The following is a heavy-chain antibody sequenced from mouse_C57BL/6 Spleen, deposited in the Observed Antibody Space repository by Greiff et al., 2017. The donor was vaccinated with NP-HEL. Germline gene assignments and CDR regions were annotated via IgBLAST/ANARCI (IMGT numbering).Heavy chain of an antibody. CDR2: ISSGSSTI. CDR3: ARGGVVPYYAMDY. D-gene: IGHD1-1*01. CDR1: GFTFSDYG. Sequence: EVHLVESGGGLVKPGGSLKLSCAASGFTFSDYGMHWVRQAPEKGLEWVAYISSGSSTIYYADTVKGRFTISRDNAKNTLFLQMTSLRSEDTAMYYCARGGVVPYYAMDYWGQGTSVTVSS. V-gene: IGHV5-17*01. J-gene: IGHJ4*01.